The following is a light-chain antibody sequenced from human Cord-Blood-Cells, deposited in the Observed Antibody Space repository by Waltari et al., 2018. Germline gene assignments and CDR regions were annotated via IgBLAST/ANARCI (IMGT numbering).Light chain of an antibody. CDR2: LGS. Sequence: IVTTQSPHSLPVAPREPASISCMSSQSLLHSNGYNYLDWYLQKPGQSPQLLIYLGSNRASGVPDRFSGSGSGTDFTLKISRVEAEDVGVYYCMQALQTPYTFGQGTKLEIK. CDR3: MQALQTPYT. J-gene: IGKJ2*01. CDR1: QSLLHSNGYNY. V-gene: IGKV2-28*01.